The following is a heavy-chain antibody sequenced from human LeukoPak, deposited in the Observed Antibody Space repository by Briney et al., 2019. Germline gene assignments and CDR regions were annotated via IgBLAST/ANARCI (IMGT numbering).Heavy chain of an antibody. CDR1: GGSFSGYY. D-gene: IGHD6-13*01. Sequence: PSETLSLTCAVYGGSFSGYYWSWIRQPPGKGLEWIGEINHSGSTNYNPSLKSRVTISVDTSKNQFSLKLSSVTAADTAVYYCARGRHTGYSSSWSQGTLVTVSS. CDR3: ARGRHTGYSSS. V-gene: IGHV4-34*01. CDR2: INHSGST. J-gene: IGHJ4*02.